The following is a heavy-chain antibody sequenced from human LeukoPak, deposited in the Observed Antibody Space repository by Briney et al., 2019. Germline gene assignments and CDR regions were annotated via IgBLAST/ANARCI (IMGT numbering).Heavy chain of an antibody. CDR2: IKQDESEK. J-gene: IGHJ4*02. V-gene: IGHV3-7*01. CDR1: GFTFSNYW. D-gene: IGHD4-11*01. Sequence: GGSLRLSCVVSGFTFSNYWMSWVRQAPGKGLEWVANIKQDESEKYYVDSVKGRFTISRDNAKNSLYLQMNSLRAEDTAVYYCARGSAVIANNFDFWGQGTLVTVSS. CDR3: ARGSAVIANNFDF.